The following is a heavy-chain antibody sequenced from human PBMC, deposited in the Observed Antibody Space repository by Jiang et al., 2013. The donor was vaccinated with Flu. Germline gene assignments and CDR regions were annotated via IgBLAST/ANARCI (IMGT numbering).Heavy chain of an antibody. Sequence: SELKKPGASVKVSCKASGYTFTTYAMNWMRQAPGQGLEWMGWINTNTGNPRYGQGFTGRFVFSLDTSVSTAYLQISSLKAEDTAVYYCARLPLTLDRKPFDYWGQGTLVTVSS. CDR3: ARLPLTLDRKPFDY. J-gene: IGHJ4*02. V-gene: IGHV7-4-1*02. D-gene: IGHD3-9*01. CDR2: INTNTGNP. CDR1: GYTFTTYA.